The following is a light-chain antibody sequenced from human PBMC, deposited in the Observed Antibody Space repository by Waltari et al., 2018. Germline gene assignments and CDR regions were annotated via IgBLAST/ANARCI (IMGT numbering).Light chain of an antibody. CDR2: WAS. V-gene: IGKV4-1*01. Sequence: DIVMTQSTDSLAVSLGERATINCNSSQSVLYRSNNKNYLAWYQQKPRQPPKLLIYWASTRESGVPDRFSGSGSGTDFTLIINSLQAEDVAVYYCQQYSNTPYTFGQGTKLEIK. CDR1: QSVLYRSNNKNY. J-gene: IGKJ2*01. CDR3: QQYSNTPYT.